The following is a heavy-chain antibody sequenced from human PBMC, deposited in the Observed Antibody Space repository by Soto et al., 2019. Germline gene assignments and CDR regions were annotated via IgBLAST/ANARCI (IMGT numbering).Heavy chain of an antibody. CDR3: ATDGELTYYYDSSAYGLGY. CDR2: ISGSGGST. D-gene: IGHD3-22*01. CDR1: GFTSSSYA. Sequence: GGSLRLSCAASGFTSSSYAMSWVRQAPGKGLEWVSGISGSGGSTYYADSVKGRFTISRDNSKDTLYLQMNSLRAEDTAVYYCATDGELTYYYDSSAYGLGYWGQGTLVTVSS. V-gene: IGHV3-23*01. J-gene: IGHJ4*02.